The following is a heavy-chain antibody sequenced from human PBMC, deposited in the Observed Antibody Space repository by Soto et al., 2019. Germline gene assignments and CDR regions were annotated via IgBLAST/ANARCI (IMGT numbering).Heavy chain of an antibody. CDR2: IYYSGST. D-gene: IGHD3-10*01. Sequence: PSETLSLTCSVSGGSISSGDYYWNWIRQPPGKGLEWIGHIYYSGSTYYNSSLKSRVTISLDTSKNQFSLKLSSVTAADTAVYYCARRGYYYYGMDVWGQGTTVTVSS. CDR3: ARRGYYYYGMDV. J-gene: IGHJ6*02. CDR1: GGSISSGDYY. V-gene: IGHV4-30-4*01.